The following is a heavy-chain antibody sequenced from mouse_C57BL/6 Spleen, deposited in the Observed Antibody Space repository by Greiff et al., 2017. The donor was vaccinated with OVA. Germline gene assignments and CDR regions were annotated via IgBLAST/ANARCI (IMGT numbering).Heavy chain of an antibody. CDR3: AFYGNYEAWFAY. CDR1: GYTFTSYW. CDR2: IYPGSGST. V-gene: IGHV1-55*01. Sequence: QVQLKQPGAELVKPGASVKMSCKASGYTFTSYWITWVKQRPGQGLEWIGDIYPGSGSTNYNEKFKSKATLTVDTSSSTAYMQLSSLTSEDSAVYYCAFYGNYEAWFAYWGQGTLVTVSA. D-gene: IGHD2-1*01. J-gene: IGHJ3*01.